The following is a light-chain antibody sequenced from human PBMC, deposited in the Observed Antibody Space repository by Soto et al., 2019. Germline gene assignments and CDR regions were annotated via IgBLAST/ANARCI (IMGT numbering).Light chain of an antibody. CDR3: SSYTTSNTLYV. CDR2: EVS. Sequence: QLVLTQPASVSGSPGQSITISCTGTSSDVGAYNYVSWYQQHPGKAPKLMIYEVSYRPSGVSHRFSGSKSGNTASLTISGLQAEDEADYYCSSYTTSNTLYVFGTGTKVTVL. V-gene: IGLV2-14*01. J-gene: IGLJ1*01. CDR1: SSDVGAYNY.